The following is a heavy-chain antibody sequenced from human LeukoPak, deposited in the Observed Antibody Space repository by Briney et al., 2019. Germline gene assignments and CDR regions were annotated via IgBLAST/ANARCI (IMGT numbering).Heavy chain of an antibody. CDR3: ARHTGVSSSDY. J-gene: IGHJ4*02. V-gene: IGHV4-59*08. CDR1: GGSISSYY. CDR2: IYYSGNT. Sequence: AETLSLTCTVSGGSISSYYWSWIRQPPGKGLEWIGSIYYSGNTHYNPSLKSRVTMSVDTSKNQFSLKLSSVTAADTAVYYCARHTGVSSSDYWGQGTLVTVSS. D-gene: IGHD6-6*01.